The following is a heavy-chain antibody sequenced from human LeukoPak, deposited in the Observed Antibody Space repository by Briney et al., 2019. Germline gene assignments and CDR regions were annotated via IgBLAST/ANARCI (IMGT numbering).Heavy chain of an antibody. D-gene: IGHD3-22*01. J-gene: IGHJ4*02. V-gene: IGHV3-7*01. CDR3: ARAVPSTYYYDSSTYPDY. CDR1: GLTFSSYS. Sequence: GSLRPSCSASGLTFSSYSMNWVRQAPGKGLEWVGNVNQDGTEKYYMDSVKGRFTISRDNAKNSLYLQMNSLRAEDTAVYYCARAVPSTYYYDSSTYPDYWGQGALVTVSS. CDR2: VNQDGTEK.